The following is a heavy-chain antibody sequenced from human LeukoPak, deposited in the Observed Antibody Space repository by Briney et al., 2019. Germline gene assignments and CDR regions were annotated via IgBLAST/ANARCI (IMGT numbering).Heavy chain of an antibody. CDR1: GYTFTGYY. D-gene: IGHD5-12*01. Sequence: ASVKVSCTASGYTFTGYYMHWVRQAPGQGLEWMGWINPNSGGTNYAQKFQGRVTMTRDTSISTAYMELSRLRSDDTAVYYCAPLSYSGYDQGFDYGGQGTLVTVSS. V-gene: IGHV1-2*02. J-gene: IGHJ4*02. CDR2: INPNSGGT. CDR3: APLSYSGYDQGFDY.